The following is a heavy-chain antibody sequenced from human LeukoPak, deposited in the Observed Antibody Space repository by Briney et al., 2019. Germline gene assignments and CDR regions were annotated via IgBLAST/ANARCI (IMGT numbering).Heavy chain of an antibody. D-gene: IGHD3-22*01. CDR2: IYYSGNT. Sequence: SETLSLTCTVSGGSINNYYWSWIRQTPGKGLEWIGYIYYSGNTNYNPSLKSRVTISVDTSKNQFSLKLSSVTAADTAVYYCARELTEYYYDRGFDPWGQGTLVTVSS. CDR1: GGSINNYY. J-gene: IGHJ5*02. V-gene: IGHV4-59*01. CDR3: ARELTEYYYDRGFDP.